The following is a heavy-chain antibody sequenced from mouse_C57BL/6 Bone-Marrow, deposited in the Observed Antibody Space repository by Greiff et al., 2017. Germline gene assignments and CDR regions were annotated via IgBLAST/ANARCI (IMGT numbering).Heavy chain of an antibody. CDR1: GYAFTNYL. D-gene: IGHD1-1*01. CDR2: INPGSGGT. V-gene: IGHV1-54*01. J-gene: IGHJ4*01. Sequence: QVQLQQSGAELVRPGTSVKVSCKASGYAFTNYLIEWVKQRPGQGLEWIGVINPGSGGTNYNEKFKGKATLTADKSSSTAYMQLSSLTSEDSAVFFGAREGDYGSSLGYAMDYWGQGTSVTVST. CDR3: AREGDYGSSLGYAMDY.